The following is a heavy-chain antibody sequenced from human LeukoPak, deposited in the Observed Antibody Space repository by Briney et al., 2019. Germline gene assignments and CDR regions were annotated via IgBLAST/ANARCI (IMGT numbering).Heavy chain of an antibody. J-gene: IGHJ6*02. V-gene: IGHV3-23*01. CDR3: ARDRFNGMDV. CDR2: ISIDGGRT. CDR1: GFTFSSYA. Sequence: RSGGSLRLSCAASGFTFSSYAMSWVRQAPGKGPEWVSTISIDGGRTYYADSVKGRFTISRHNSKNTLYLQMNSLRAEDTAVYYCARDRFNGMDVWGQGTTVTVSS.